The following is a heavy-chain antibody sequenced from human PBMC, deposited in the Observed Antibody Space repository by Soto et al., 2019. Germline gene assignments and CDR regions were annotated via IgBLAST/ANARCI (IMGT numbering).Heavy chain of an antibody. J-gene: IGHJ6*02. V-gene: IGHV4-61*01. CDR3: AVADTSYGMDV. Sequence: KPSETLSLTCTVSGGSVSRDSYYWNWIRQPPGKGLEWIGNIYYSGSTKYNPSLKSRVTISVDTSKNHFSLSLSSVTAADTAVYYCAVADTSYGMDVWGQGTTVTVSS. D-gene: IGHD6-19*01. CDR2: IYYSGST. CDR1: GGSVSRDSYY.